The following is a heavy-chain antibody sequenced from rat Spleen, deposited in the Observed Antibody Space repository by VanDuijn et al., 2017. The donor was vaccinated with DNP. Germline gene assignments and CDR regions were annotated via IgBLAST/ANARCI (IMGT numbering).Heavy chain of an antibody. CDR3: ARQGGRYWYFDF. D-gene: IGHD4-6*01. J-gene: IGHJ1*01. CDR1: GFTFSNYF. V-gene: IGHV5-25*01. Sequence: EVQLVESGGGLVQPGRSMKLSCAASGFTFSNYFMAWVRQAPTKGLEWVATISTSGVTTFYRDSVKGRFIVSRDNAKSTLYLQMDSLRSEDTATYYCARQGGRYWYFDFWGPGTMVTVSS. CDR2: ISTSGVTT.